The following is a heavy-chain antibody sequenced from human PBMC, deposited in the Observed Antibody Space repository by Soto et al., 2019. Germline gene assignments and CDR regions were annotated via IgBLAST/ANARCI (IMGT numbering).Heavy chain of an antibody. CDR2: IVVGSGNT. Sequence: ASVKVSCKASGFTFTSSAVQWVRQARGQRLEWIGWIVVGSGNTNYAQKFQERVTITRDMSTSTAYMELSSLRSEDTAVYYCAAALPIYDYVWGSPPDYYYGMDVWG. J-gene: IGHJ6*02. CDR3: AAALPIYDYVWGSPPDYYYGMDV. CDR1: GFTFTSSA. V-gene: IGHV1-58*01. D-gene: IGHD3-16*01.